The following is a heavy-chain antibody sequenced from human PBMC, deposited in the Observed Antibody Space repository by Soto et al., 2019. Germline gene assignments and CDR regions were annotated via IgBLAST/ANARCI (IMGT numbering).Heavy chain of an antibody. V-gene: IGHV1-46*04. J-gene: IGHJ4*02. CDR2: INPSALSA. D-gene: IGHD1-1*01. Sequence: ASVKVCCKASGYTFTNYYLHWVGQAPGQGLEWVGMINPSALSAGYAQNLRGRLTIDRETSTTTVDMELGRLTFEDTAVYFCARDASAANEDLDHWGQGTLVTVSS. CDR3: ARDASAANEDLDH. CDR1: GYTFTNYY.